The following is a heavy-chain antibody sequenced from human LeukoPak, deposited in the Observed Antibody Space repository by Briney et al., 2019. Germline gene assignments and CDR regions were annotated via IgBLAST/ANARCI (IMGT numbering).Heavy chain of an antibody. CDR3: ARKGTIAPTGASHFDY. V-gene: IGHV4-39*01. CDR1: GGSIRRSSFS. Sequence: SETLSLTCTVPGGSIRRSSFSWGWIRQPPGKGREWIGIIYIIGTTYYKPSLKSRLTISADTSKNQFSLKLSSVTAADTAVYYCARKGTIAPTGASHFDYWGQGTLVTVSS. J-gene: IGHJ4*02. CDR2: IYIIGTT. D-gene: IGHD6-13*01.